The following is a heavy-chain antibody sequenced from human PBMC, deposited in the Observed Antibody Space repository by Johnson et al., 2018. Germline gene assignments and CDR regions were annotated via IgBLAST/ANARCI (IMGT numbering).Heavy chain of an antibody. CDR2: IYYSGST. D-gene: IGHD5-24*01. CDR1: GGSISSSSYY. Sequence: QVRLQESGPGLVKPSETLSLTCTVSGGSISSSSYYWGWIRQPPGKGLEWIGSIYYSGSTYYNPSLKSRVTISVDTSKNQFSLKLRSVTAADTAVYYCARLGEMYYSYGMDVWGQGTTVTVSS. V-gene: IGHV4-39*01. J-gene: IGHJ6*02. CDR3: ARLGEMYYSYGMDV.